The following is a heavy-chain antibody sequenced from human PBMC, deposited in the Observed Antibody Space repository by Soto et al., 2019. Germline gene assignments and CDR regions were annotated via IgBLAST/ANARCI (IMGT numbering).Heavy chain of an antibody. J-gene: IGHJ4*02. D-gene: IGHD3-10*01. CDR2: INPKTGGT. CDR1: GYAFNAFY. Sequence: QVQLVQSGADVKKPGASVRVSCKASGYAFNAFYLHWVRQAPGQGLEWMGWINPKTGGTDYGQKFQGRVTLTSDTSISTAYMELDSLTSDDTALYYCATLGELMVADFWGQGTQVTVSS. CDR3: ATLGELMVADF. V-gene: IGHV1-2*02.